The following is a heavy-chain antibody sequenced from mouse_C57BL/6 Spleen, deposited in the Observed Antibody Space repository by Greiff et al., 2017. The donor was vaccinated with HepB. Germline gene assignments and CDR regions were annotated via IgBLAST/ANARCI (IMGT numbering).Heavy chain of an antibody. CDR3: TSGGGSLGDY. D-gene: IGHD1-1*02. J-gene: IGHJ4*01. CDR1: GFTFSSYA. Sequence: DVMLVESGEGLVKPGGSLKLSCAASGFTFSSYAMSWVRQTPEKRLEWVAYISSGGDYIYYADTVKGRFTISSDNARNTLYLQMSSLKSEDTAMYYCTSGGGSLGDYWGQGTSVTVSS. V-gene: IGHV5-9-1*02. CDR2: ISSGGDYI.